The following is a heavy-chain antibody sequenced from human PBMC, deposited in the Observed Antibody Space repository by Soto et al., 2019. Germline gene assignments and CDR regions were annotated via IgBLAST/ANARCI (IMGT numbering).Heavy chain of an antibody. D-gene: IGHD3-22*01. CDR2: IYYSRST. J-gene: IGHJ6*02. V-gene: IGHV4-39*01. CDR1: GGSISSSSYY. CDR3: ARHGSSGGMDV. Sequence: PSETLSLTCTVSGGSISSSSYYWGWIRQTPGKGLEWIGSIYYSRSTYYNPSLKSRVTISVDTSKNQFSLKLSSVTAADTAVYYCARHGSSGGMDVWGQGTTVTVSS.